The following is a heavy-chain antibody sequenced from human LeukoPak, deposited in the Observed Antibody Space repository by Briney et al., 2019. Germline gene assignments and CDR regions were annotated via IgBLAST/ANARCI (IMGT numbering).Heavy chain of an antibody. CDR1: GGSLSGYY. D-gene: IGHD4-11*01. J-gene: IGHJ5*02. CDR3: ARGRALTDRAYWFDP. Sequence: SETLSLTCAVYGGSLSGYYWSWIRQPPGKGLEWIGEINHSGSTNYNPSLKSRVTISVDTSKNQFSLKLSSVTAADTAVYYCARGRALTDRAYWFDPWGQGTLVTVSS. CDR2: INHSGST. V-gene: IGHV4-34*01.